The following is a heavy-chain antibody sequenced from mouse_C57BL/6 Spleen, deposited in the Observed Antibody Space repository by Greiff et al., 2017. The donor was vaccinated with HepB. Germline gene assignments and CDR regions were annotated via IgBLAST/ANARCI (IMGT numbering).Heavy chain of an antibody. Sequence: QVQLQQSGAELVKPGASVKMSCKASGYTFTSYWITWVKQRPGQRLEWIGDIYPGSGSTNYNEKFKSKATLTVDTSSSTAYMQLSSLTSEDSAVYYCARRGVYYDYKAWFAYWGQGTLVTVSA. CDR2: IYPGSGST. J-gene: IGHJ3*01. V-gene: IGHV1-55*01. CDR3: ARRGVYYDYKAWFAY. D-gene: IGHD2-4*01. CDR1: GYTFTSYW.